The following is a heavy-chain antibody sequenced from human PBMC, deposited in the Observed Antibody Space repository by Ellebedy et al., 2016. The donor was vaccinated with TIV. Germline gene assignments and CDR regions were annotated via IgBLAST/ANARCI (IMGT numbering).Heavy chain of an antibody. CDR2: INTDSVTT. CDR1: GYTFTAYY. V-gene: IGHV1-2*02. D-gene: IGHD6-13*01. CDR3: ARVRRGSSGMDV. Sequence: ASVKVSCKASGYTFTAYYMHWVRQAPGQGLEWMGWINTDSVTTNFEKKFQGRVTMTRDTAVNTAYMELSRLESDDTAVYYCARVRRGSSGMDVWGQGTTVTVS. J-gene: IGHJ6*02.